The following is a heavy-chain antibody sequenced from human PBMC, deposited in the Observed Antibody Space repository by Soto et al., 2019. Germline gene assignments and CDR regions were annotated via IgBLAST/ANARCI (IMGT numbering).Heavy chain of an antibody. V-gene: IGHV1-69*13. CDR2: IIPIFGTA. Sequence: GASVKVSCKASGGTFSSYAISWVRQAPGQGLEWMGGIIPIFGTANYAQKFQGRVTITADESTSTAYMELSSLRSEDTAVYYCAREIGAPRGYCSSTSCYNDYYYYGMDVWGQGTTVTVSS. D-gene: IGHD2-2*02. J-gene: IGHJ6*02. CDR1: GGTFSSYA. CDR3: AREIGAPRGYCSSTSCYNDYYYYGMDV.